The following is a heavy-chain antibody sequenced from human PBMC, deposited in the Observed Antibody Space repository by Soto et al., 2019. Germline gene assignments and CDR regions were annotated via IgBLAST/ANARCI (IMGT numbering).Heavy chain of an antibody. CDR2: IIPIFGTA. J-gene: IGHJ4*02. V-gene: IGHV1-69*13. CDR1: GGTFSSYA. CDR3: ARDLLLLGYFDY. Sequence: GPSVKVSCKASGGTFSSYAISWVRQAPGQGLEWMGGIIPIFGTANYAQRFQGRVTITADESTSTAYMELSSLRSEDTAVYYCARDLLLLGYFDYWGQGTLVTVSS. D-gene: IGHD2-15*01.